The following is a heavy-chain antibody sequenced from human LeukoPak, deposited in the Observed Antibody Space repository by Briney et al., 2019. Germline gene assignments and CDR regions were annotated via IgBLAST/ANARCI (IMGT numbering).Heavy chain of an antibody. V-gene: IGHV3-30*18. CDR2: ISYDGSNK. D-gene: IGHD6-13*01. CDR1: GFTFSSYG. J-gene: IGHJ4*02. Sequence: PGGSLRLSCAASGFTFSSYGMHWVRQAPGKGLEWVAVISYDGSNKYYADSVKGRFTISRDNSKNTLYLQMNSLRAEDTAVYYCAKDGVMYSSSWYARFDYWGQGTLVTVSS. CDR3: AKDGVMYSSSWYARFDY.